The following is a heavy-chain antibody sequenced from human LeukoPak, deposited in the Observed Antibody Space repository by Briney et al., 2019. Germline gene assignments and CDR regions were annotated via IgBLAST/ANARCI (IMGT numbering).Heavy chain of an antibody. Sequence: KSGGSLRLSCAASGFTFSSYSMNWVRQAPGKGLEWVSSISSSSSYIYYADSVKGRFTISRDNSKNTLYLQMNSLRAEDTAVYYCAKAGSSSGWHSVGYWGQGTLVTVSS. CDR3: AKAGSSSGWHSVGY. CDR1: GFTFSSYS. J-gene: IGHJ4*02. V-gene: IGHV3-21*04. CDR2: ISSSSSYI. D-gene: IGHD6-19*01.